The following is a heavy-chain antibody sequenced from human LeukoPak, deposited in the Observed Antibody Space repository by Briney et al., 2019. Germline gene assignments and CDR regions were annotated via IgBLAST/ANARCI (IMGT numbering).Heavy chain of an antibody. V-gene: IGHV3-23*01. CDR1: GFTFSSYA. CDR2: VSGGGSHT. Sequence: GGSLRLSCAASGFTFSSYAMSWVRQAPGKGLEWVSTVSGGGSHTNYTDSVKGRFTISRDNSKNTLYLQMNSLRAEDTAVYYCAKDMIGYYRPFEYWGQGTLVTVSS. D-gene: IGHD3-9*01. J-gene: IGHJ4*02. CDR3: AKDMIGYYRPFEY.